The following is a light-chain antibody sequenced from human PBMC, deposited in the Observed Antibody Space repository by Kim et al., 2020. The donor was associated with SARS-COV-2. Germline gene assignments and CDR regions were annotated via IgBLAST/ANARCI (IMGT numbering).Light chain of an antibody. CDR1: NIGSEG. J-gene: IGLJ1*01. CDR3: QVWDSSSGHYV. CDR2: YDS. Sequence: SYELTQPPSVSVAPGKTARITCGGNNIGSEGVHWYQQKPGQAPVLVISYDSDRPSGIPERFSGSKSGNTATLTSSRVEAGDEADYSCQVWDSSSGHYVFGTGTKVTVL. V-gene: IGLV3-21*04.